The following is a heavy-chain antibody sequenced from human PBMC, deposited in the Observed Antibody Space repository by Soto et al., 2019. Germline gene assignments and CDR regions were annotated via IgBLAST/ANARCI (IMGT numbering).Heavy chain of an antibody. CDR1: GYTFTNYG. Sequence: HVQLVQSGAEVKKPGASVKVSCKASGYTFTNYGISWVRQAPGQGLEWVGWISTYNGVTNYAQKFKGRVTMTLDTSTTTAYMELRSLRSDDTAVYYCARGSPSEDEEGDCDYWGPGNLVTVSS. V-gene: IGHV1-18*01. D-gene: IGHD2-21*02. J-gene: IGHJ4*02. CDR2: ISTYNGVT. CDR3: ARGSPSEDEEGDCDY.